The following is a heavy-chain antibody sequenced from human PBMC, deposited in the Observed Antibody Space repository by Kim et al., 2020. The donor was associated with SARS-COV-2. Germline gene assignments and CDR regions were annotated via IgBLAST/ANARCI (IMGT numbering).Heavy chain of an antibody. D-gene: IGHD3-22*01. CDR2: ISGSGGST. V-gene: IGHV3-23*01. CDR1: GFTFSSYA. J-gene: IGHJ4*02. CDR3: AKGDRSITMIVVDH. Sequence: GGSLRLSCAASGFTFSSYAMSWVRQDPGKGLEWVSAISGSGGSTYYADSVKGRFTISRDNSKNTLYLQMNSLRAEDTAVYYCAKGDRSITMIVVDHWGQGTLVTVSS.